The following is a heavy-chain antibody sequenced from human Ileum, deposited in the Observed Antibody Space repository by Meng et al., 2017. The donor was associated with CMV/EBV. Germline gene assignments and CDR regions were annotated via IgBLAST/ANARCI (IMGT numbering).Heavy chain of an antibody. J-gene: IGHJ4*02. V-gene: IGHV4-4*07. Sequence: QVPLQESGPGLVKPSDTLSLACTVPVGAVTSHWWSWIRQSAGKGLEWIGRIYITGRTNYNPSLKSRVTLSIDKSKDQFSLRLNSVTAADTAVYYCTRDLLVAAAAVFDSWGQGTLVTVSS. CDR3: TRDLLVAAAAVFDS. CDR1: VGAVTSHW. CDR2: IYITGRT. D-gene: IGHD6-13*01.